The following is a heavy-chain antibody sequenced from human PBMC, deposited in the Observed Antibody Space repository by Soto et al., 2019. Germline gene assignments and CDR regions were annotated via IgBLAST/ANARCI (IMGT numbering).Heavy chain of an antibody. Sequence: QVQLVQSGAEVKKPGSSVKVSCKASGGTFSSYAISWVRQAPGQGLEWMGGIIPIFGTANYAQKFQGRVTITADKSTSTAYMELSSLSSEDTAVYYCARDNAGATALLAFDPWGQGTLVTVSS. J-gene: IGHJ5*02. CDR2: IIPIFGTA. D-gene: IGHD2-15*01. CDR3: ARDNAGATALLAFDP. CDR1: GGTFSSYA. V-gene: IGHV1-69*06.